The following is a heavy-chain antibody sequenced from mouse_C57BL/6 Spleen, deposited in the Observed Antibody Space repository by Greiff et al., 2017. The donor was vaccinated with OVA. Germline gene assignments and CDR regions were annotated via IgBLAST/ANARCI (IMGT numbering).Heavy chain of an antibody. D-gene: IGHD2-4*01. CDR1: GYAFSRYW. V-gene: IGHV1-80*01. CDR2: IYPGDGDT. CDR3: AHYDYDGYDDMDD. Sequence: QVQLQQSGAELVKPGASVKISCKASGYAFSRYWMNWVKQRPGKGLEWIGQIYPGDGDTNYNGKFKGKATLTADKSSRTAYLQLSSLTSEDSAVYFCAHYDYDGYDDMDDWGQGTSVTVSS. J-gene: IGHJ4*01.